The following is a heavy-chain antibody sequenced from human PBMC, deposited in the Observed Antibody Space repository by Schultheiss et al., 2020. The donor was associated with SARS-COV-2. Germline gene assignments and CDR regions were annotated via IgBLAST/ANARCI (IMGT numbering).Heavy chain of an antibody. D-gene: IGHD3-9*01. V-gene: IGHV4-59*12. CDR1: GGSFSGYY. J-gene: IGHJ3*02. CDR2: IYYSGST. CDR3: ARGHINYDVLTGYSYRPNDAFDI. Sequence: SETLSLTCAVYGGSFSGYYWSWIRQPPGKGLEYIGYIYYSGSTNYNPSLKSRVTISVDTSKNQFSLKLNSVTAADTAVYYCARGHINYDVLTGYSYRPNDAFDIWGQGTMVTVSS.